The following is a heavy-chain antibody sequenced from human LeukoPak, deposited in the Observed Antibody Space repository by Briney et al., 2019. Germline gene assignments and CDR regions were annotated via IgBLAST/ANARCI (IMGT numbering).Heavy chain of an antibody. J-gene: IGHJ4*02. Sequence: PSETLSLTCTDSGGSISSYYWIWIRQPAGKGLEWIGRIYTSGSTNYNPSLKSRVTMSVDTSKNQFSLKLSSVTAADTAVYYCARDSWDSSSWYFDYWGQGTLVTVSS. CDR1: GGSISSYY. V-gene: IGHV4-4*07. D-gene: IGHD6-13*01. CDR3: ARDSWDSSSWYFDY. CDR2: IYTSGST.